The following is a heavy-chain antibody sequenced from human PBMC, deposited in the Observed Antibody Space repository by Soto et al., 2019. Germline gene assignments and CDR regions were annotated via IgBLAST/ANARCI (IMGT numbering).Heavy chain of an antibody. Sequence: QVQLVESGGGVVQPGRSLRLSCAASGFTFSSYGMHWVRQAPGKGLEWVAVISYDGSNKYYADSVKGRFTISRDNSKNTLYLQMNSLRAEDTAVYYCAKDWAGLALRPYYGMDVWGQGTTVTVSS. J-gene: IGHJ6*02. V-gene: IGHV3-30*18. D-gene: IGHD6-19*01. CDR1: GFTFSSYG. CDR3: AKDWAGLALRPYYGMDV. CDR2: ISYDGSNK.